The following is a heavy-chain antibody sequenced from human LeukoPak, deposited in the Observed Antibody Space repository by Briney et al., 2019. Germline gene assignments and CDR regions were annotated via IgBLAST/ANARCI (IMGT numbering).Heavy chain of an antibody. J-gene: IGHJ4*02. CDR1: VLTLGDYA. D-gene: IGHD2-2*01. Sequence: GGSLRLSCSTSVLTLGDYAMSWVRQAPGEGLEWVGFIQAKAYGGATKYAASVNGRFSISRDDSQSIANLQMNDLKTEDTAVYYCTRAPHPRCSSSGCYLDYWGQGTLVTVSS. CDR2: IQAKAYGGAT. CDR3: TRAPHPRCSSSGCYLDY. V-gene: IGHV3-49*04.